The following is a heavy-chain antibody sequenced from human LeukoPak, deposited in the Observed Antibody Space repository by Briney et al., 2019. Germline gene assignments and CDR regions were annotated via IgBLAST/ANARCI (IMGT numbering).Heavy chain of an antibody. D-gene: IGHD3-22*01. V-gene: IGHV3-53*01. J-gene: IGHJ6*04. CDR1: GVTINTYY. CDR3: AREIGYYFDSDDSRLRGRLDV. Sequence: GSLGLSFGTFGVTINTYYINLGRQAPGRGLEWVLVIYSRGVTKYAESVKGRFTVSRDIAKNTVYLEMNDLRAEDTALYYCAREIGYYFDSDDSRLRGRLDVWGKGTSVTVSS. CDR2: IYSRGVT.